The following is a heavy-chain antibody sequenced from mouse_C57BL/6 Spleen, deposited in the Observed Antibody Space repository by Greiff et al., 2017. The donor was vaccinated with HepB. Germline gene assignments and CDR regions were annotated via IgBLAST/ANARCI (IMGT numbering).Heavy chain of an antibody. Sequence: QVQLQQSGAELVRPGTSVKVSCKASGYAFTNYLIEWVKQRPGQGLEWIGVINPGSGGTNYNEKFKGKATLTADKSSSTAYMQLSSLTSEDSAVYFCAREEEGFAYWGQGTLVTVSA. CDR2: INPGSGGT. CDR3: AREEEGFAY. J-gene: IGHJ3*01. CDR1: GYAFTNYL. V-gene: IGHV1-54*01.